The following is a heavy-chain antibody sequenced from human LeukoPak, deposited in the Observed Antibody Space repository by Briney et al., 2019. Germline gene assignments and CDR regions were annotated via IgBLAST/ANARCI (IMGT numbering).Heavy chain of an antibody. V-gene: IGHV3-66*01. Sequence: PGGSLRLSCAASGFTVSSNYMSWVRQAPGKGLEWVSVIYSGGSTYYADSVKGRFTISRDNSKNTLYLQMNSLRAEDTAVYYCARDVGTSGWYTFDYWGQGTLVTVSS. CDR2: IYSGGST. J-gene: IGHJ4*02. D-gene: IGHD6-19*01. CDR3: ARDVGTSGWYTFDY. CDR1: GFTVSSNY.